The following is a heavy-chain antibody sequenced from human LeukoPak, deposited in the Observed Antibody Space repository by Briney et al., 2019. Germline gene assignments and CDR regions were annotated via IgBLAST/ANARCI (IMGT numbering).Heavy chain of an antibody. CDR2: IYTSGST. V-gene: IGHV4-61*02. J-gene: IGHJ6*02. Sequence: PSETPSLTCTVSGGSISSGSYYWSWIRQPAGKGLEWIGRIYTSGSTNYNPSLKSRVTISVDTSKNQFSLKLSPVTAADTAVYYCAREGGTTVTTLDYYYYYGMDVWGQGTTVTVSS. D-gene: IGHD4-17*01. CDR3: AREGGTTVTTLDYYYYYGMDV. CDR1: GGSISSGSYY.